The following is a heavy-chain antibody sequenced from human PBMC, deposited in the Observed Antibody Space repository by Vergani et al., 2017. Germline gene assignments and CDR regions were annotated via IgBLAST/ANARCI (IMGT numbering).Heavy chain of an antibody. CDR3: VKGGYCSGGSCYAYYFDY. D-gene: IGHD2-15*01. Sequence: EVQLLESGGGLVQPGGSLRLSCAASGFTFSSYAMSWVRQAPGKGLEWVSAISGSGCSTYYADSVKGRFTISRDNSKNTLYLQMNSLRAEATAVYYCVKGGYCSGGSCYAYYFDYWGQGTLVTVSS. CDR1: GFTFSSYA. CDR2: ISGSGCST. J-gene: IGHJ4*02. V-gene: IGHV3-23*01.